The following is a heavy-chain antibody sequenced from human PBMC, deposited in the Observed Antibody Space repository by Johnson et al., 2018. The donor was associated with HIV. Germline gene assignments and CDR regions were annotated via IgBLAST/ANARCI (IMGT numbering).Heavy chain of an antibody. J-gene: IGHJ3*02. Sequence: VQLVESGGGVVRPGGSLRLSCAASGFQIDDYGMSWVRQVPGKGLEWVSVIYSGGSTYYADSVKGRFTISRDNSKNTLYLQMNSLRAEDTAVYYCARDASYYGSANDAFDIWGQGTMVTVSS. CDR3: ARDASYYGSANDAFDI. CDR1: GFQIDDYG. D-gene: IGHD3-10*01. V-gene: IGHV3-66*01. CDR2: IYSGGST.